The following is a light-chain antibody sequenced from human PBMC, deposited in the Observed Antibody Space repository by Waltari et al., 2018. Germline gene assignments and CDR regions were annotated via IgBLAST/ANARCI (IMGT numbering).Light chain of an antibody. CDR3: QQYDNWPPYT. CDR1: QSVGSN. CDR2: GAS. J-gene: IGKJ2*01. Sequence: EIVLTQSPVTLSVPPGERAILSCRASQSVGSNLAWYQQKPGQAPRLLIYGASTRATGVPARFSCSGSGTEFTLTINGLQSEDFAVYYCQQYDNWPPYTFGQGTELEMK. V-gene: IGKV3-15*01.